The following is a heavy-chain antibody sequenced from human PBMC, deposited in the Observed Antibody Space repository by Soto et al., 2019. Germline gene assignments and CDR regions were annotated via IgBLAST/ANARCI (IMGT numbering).Heavy chain of an antibody. D-gene: IGHD2-8*01. CDR3: ARDNGGY. Sequence: ESGGGVVQPGRSLRLSCAASGFTFRTYAMHWVRQAPGKGLEWVAVISSDGRKEFYVDSVKGRFTISRDNSKNTLYLQMNSPRTDDTAIYYCARDNGGYWGQGTLVTVSS. CDR2: ISSDGRKE. V-gene: IGHV3-30*04. J-gene: IGHJ4*02. CDR1: GFTFRTYA.